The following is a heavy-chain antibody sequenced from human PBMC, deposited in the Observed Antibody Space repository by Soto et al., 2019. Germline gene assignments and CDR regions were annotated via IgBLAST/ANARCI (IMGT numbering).Heavy chain of an antibody. CDR3: AKGSHIAARPFFFDS. Sequence: EVQLLESGGGLVQPGESLRLSCAASGFNFRSFAMNYVRQSPGKGLEWVSTISGGAATTYADSVKGRLTISRDNSETTVSLQMNSLTAEDTAAYYCAKGSHIAARPFFFDSWGRGTLVTVSS. CDR1: GFNFRSFA. J-gene: IGHJ4*02. D-gene: IGHD6-6*01. CDR2: ISGGAAT. V-gene: IGHV3-23*01.